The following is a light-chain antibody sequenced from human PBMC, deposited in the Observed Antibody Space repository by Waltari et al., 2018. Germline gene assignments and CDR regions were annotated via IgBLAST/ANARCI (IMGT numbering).Light chain of an antibody. CDR1: QGMSSW. Sequence: DIQMTQSPSPLSASVGDRVTITYRASQGMSSWLALYQQNPGEVPKLLIYKASRLQSGVPPRFSGTRSGTECSLSITSRQPEDSATYYCQQYKSYAVTSGGGTKVEI. CDR3: QQYKSYAVT. V-gene: IGKV1-5*03. J-gene: IGKJ4*01. CDR2: KAS.